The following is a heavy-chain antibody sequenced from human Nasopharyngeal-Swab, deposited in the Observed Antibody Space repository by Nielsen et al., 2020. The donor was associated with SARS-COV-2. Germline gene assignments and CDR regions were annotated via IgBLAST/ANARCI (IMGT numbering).Heavy chain of an antibody. CDR2: ISSSGTTI. CDR1: GFTFSSYE. J-gene: IGHJ4*02. Sequence: GGSLRLSCTASGFTFSSYEMNWVRQAPGKGLEWLSYISSSGTTIYYADSVKGRFTIYRDNAKNSLYLQMNSLRAEDTSLYYCARDRSGYYDFDYRGQGTLVTVSS. D-gene: IGHD3-22*01. CDR3: ARDRSGYYDFDY. V-gene: IGHV3-48*03.